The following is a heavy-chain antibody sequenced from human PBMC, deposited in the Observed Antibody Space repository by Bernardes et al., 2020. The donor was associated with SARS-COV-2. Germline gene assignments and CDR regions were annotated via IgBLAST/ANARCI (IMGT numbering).Heavy chain of an antibody. V-gene: IGHV1-24*01. CDR2: FDPEDGET. D-gene: IGHD3-9*01. CDR1: GYTLTELS. J-gene: IGHJ4*02. Sequence: ASVKVSCKVSGYTLTELSMHWVRQAPGKGLEWMGGFDPEDGETIYAQKFQGRVTMTEDTSTDTAYMELSSLRSEDTAVYYCATFPLLRYSDWLLYSNWGQGTLVTVSS. CDR3: ATFPLLRYSDWLLYSN.